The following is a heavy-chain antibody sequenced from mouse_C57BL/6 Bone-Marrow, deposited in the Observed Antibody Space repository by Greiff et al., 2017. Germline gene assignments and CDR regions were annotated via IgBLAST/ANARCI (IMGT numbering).Heavy chain of an antibody. CDR1: GFTFTSYW. D-gene: IGHD1-1*01. Sequence: QVQLQQPGADLVRPGSSVKLSCKASGFTFTSYWMGWVRQRPGQGLEWIGNISTSDSENHYNQTFTDKATLTVDKSTRTAYVQISSLTSEDSAVYYCARRCIYYYDSSYLDYWGQGTTLTVSS. CDR3: ARRCIYYYDSSYLDY. CDR2: ISTSDSEN. V-gene: IGHV1-61*01. J-gene: IGHJ2*01.